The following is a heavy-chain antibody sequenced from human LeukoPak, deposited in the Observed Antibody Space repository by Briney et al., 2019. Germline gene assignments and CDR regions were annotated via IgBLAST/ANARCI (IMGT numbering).Heavy chain of an antibody. CDR3: ARGVVDY. J-gene: IGHJ4*02. CDR2: ISGSGSTT. CDR1: GFTFSSFA. Sequence: GGSLRLSCAASGFTFSSFAMSWVRQAPGKGLEWVSGISGSGSTTYYADSVKGRFTISRDNSKNTLYLQMNSLRAEDTAVYYCARGVVDYWGQGTLVTVSS. V-gene: IGHV3-23*01.